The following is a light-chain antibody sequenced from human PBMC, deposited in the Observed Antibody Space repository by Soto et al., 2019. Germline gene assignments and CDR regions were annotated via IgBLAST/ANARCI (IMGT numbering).Light chain of an antibody. CDR2: SDG. J-gene: IGLJ2*01. V-gene: IGLV1-44*01. CDR3: ASWDDSRNGLVV. Sequence: QSVLTQPPSTSGTPGQRVTMSCSGSNSNIGSNTVYWYQQLPGTAPQIIMYSDGQRPSGVPDRFSASKSGTSASLAISGLQSEDEADYYCASWDDSRNGLVVFGGGTKLTVL. CDR1: NSNIGSNT.